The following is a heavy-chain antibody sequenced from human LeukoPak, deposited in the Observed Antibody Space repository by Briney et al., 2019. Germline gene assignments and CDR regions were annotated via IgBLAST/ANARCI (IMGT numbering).Heavy chain of an antibody. V-gene: IGHV4-59*08. J-gene: IGHJ3*02. CDR1: GGSISSYY. D-gene: IGHD3-10*01. CDR3: ARRDYVSGKDAFDI. Sequence: PSETLSLTCTVSGGSISSYYWSWIRQPPGKGLEWIGYIYYSGSTSYNPSLKSRVTISVDTSKNHFSLKLSSVTAADTAVYYCARRDYVSGKDAFDIWGQGTMVTVSS. CDR2: IYYSGST.